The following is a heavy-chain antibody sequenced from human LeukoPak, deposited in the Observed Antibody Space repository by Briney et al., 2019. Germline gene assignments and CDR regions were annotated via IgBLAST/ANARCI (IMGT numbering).Heavy chain of an antibody. Sequence: SETLSLTCTVSGGSISSYYWCWIRQPAGKGLEWIGRIYSSGSTNYNPSLKSRVTMSVGTSKNQFSLNLRSVTAADTAVYYCARVDTDVWYFDYWGQGTLVTVSS. CDR1: GGSISSYY. J-gene: IGHJ4*02. CDR2: IYSSGST. D-gene: IGHD5-18*01. V-gene: IGHV4-4*07. CDR3: ARVDTDVWYFDY.